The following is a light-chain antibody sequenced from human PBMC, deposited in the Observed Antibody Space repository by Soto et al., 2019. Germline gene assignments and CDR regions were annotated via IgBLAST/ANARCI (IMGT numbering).Light chain of an antibody. Sequence: QSVLTQPASVSGSPGQSITISCTGTSSDVGAYEYVSWYQQHPGKGPKLMICEVSRRPSGVSNRFSGSKSGNTASLTISGLQPEDEADYYCASYTTSTTWVFGGGTKLTVL. V-gene: IGLV2-14*01. CDR1: SSDVGAYEY. J-gene: IGLJ3*02. CDR2: EVS. CDR3: ASYTTSTTWV.